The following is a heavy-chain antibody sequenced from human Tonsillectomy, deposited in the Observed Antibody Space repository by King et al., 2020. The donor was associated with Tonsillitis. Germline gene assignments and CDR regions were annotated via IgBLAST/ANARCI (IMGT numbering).Heavy chain of an antibody. CDR2: IIPIFGTA. CDR1: GGTFSSYA. D-gene: IGHD5-24*01. V-gene: IGHV1-69*01. CDR3: ARGSEMATALGTFDY. J-gene: IGHJ4*02. Sequence: VQLVESGAEVKKPGSSVNVSCKASGGTFSSYAISWVRQAPGQGLEWMGGIIPIFGTANYAQKFQGRVTITADESTSTAYMELSSLRSEDTAVYYCARGSEMATALGTFDYWGQGTLVTVSS.